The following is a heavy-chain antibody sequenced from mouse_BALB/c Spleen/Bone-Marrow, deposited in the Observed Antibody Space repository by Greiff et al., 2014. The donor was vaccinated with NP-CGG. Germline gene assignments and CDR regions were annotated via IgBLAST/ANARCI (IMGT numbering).Heavy chain of an antibody. J-gene: IGHJ4*01. CDR2: IWGDGTT. CDR1: GFSLTGFG. CDR3: AREKYGNYYAMDY. Sequence: QVQLQQSGPGLVAPSQSLSITCTVSGFSLTGFGINWIRQPPGKGLEWLGMIWGDGTTDYNSALKSRLSIKKDNSKSQVFLKMNSQQAGDTARYYCAREKYGNYYAMDYWGQGTSVTVSS. V-gene: IGHV2-6-7*01. D-gene: IGHD2-10*02.